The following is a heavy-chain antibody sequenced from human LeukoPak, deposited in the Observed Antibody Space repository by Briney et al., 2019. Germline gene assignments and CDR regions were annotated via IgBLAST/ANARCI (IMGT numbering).Heavy chain of an antibody. CDR1: GGSISSYY. Sequence: SETLSLTCTVSGGSISSYYWSWIRQPPGKGLEWIGYIYYSGSTNYNPSLKSRVTISVDTSKNQFSLKLSSVTAADTAVYYCARKVNDYGSGSLDGMDVWGQGTTVTVSS. D-gene: IGHD3-10*01. CDR2: IYYSGST. V-gene: IGHV4-59*01. CDR3: ARKVNDYGSGSLDGMDV. J-gene: IGHJ6*02.